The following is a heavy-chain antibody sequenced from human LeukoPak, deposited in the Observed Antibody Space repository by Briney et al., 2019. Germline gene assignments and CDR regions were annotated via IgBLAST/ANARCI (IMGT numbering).Heavy chain of an antibody. CDR1: GGSTSSSSYY. Sequence: PSETLPLTCTVSGGSTSSSSYYWGWIRQPPGKGLEWIGSIYYSGSTYYNPSLKSRATISVDTSKSQFSLKLSSVTAADTAVYYCARVVTTYVWGSYRPNWFDPWGQGTLVTVSS. J-gene: IGHJ5*02. D-gene: IGHD3-16*02. CDR3: ARVVTTYVWGSYRPNWFDP. CDR2: IYYSGST. V-gene: IGHV4-39*07.